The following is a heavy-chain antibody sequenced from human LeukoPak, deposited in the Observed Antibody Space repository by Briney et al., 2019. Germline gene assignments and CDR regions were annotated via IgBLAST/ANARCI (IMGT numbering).Heavy chain of an antibody. D-gene: IGHD6-13*01. Sequence: ASVKVSCKASGYTFNSYDINWVRQATGQGLEWMGWMNPNTGNTGYGERFQGRVTMTRDNSISTAYMELSSLRSDDTAVYYCARGIRQTYSSSWYGGDYWGQGTLVTVSS. V-gene: IGHV1-8*01. CDR1: GYTFNSYD. CDR2: MNPNTGNT. CDR3: ARGIRQTYSSSWYGGDY. J-gene: IGHJ4*02.